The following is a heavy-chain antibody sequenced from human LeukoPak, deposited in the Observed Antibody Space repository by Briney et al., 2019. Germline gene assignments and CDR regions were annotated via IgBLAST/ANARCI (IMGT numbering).Heavy chain of an antibody. J-gene: IGHJ4*02. V-gene: IGHV3-30-3*01. Sequence: GGSLRLSCAASGFTFSSYAMHWVRQAPGKGLEWVAVISYDGSNKYYADSVKGRFTISRDNSRNTLYLQMNSPRAEDTALYYCARVGEYRYGYSFDCWGQGTLVTVSS. CDR1: GFTFSSYA. CDR2: ISYDGSNK. CDR3: ARVGEYRYGYSFDC. D-gene: IGHD5-18*01.